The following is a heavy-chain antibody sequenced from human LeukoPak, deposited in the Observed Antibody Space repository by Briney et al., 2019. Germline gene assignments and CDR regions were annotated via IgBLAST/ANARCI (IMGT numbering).Heavy chain of an antibody. CDR2: IYYSGST. Sequence: SETLSLTCTVSGGSISSYYWSWIRQPPGKGLEWIGYIYYSGSTNYNPSLKSRVTISVDTSKNQFSLKLSSVTAADTAVYYCARQTMVRGVNRWFDPWGQGTLVTVSS. J-gene: IGHJ5*02. D-gene: IGHD3-10*01. V-gene: IGHV4-59*08. CDR3: ARQTMVRGVNRWFDP. CDR1: GGSISSYY.